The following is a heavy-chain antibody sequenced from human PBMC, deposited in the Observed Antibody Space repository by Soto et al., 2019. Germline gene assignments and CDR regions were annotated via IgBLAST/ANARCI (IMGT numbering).Heavy chain of an antibody. CDR1: GFTFSSYA. Sequence: EVQLLESGGGLVQPGGSLRLSCAASGFTFSSYAMSWVRQAPGKGLEWVSAISGSGGSTYYADSVKGRFTISRDNSNNTLYLQMNSLRAEDTDVYYCAKDIAAAGTWGFFDYWGQGTLVTVSS. D-gene: IGHD6-13*01. CDR3: AKDIAAAGTWGFFDY. J-gene: IGHJ4*02. CDR2: ISGSGGST. V-gene: IGHV3-23*01.